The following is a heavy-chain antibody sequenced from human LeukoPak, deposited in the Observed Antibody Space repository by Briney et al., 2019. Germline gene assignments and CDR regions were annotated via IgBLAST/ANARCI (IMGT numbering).Heavy chain of an antibody. Sequence: GGSLRLSCAASGFTFSSYAMHWVRQAPGKGLEWVSYISSSSSYTNYADSVKGRFTISRDNAKNSLYLQMNSLRAEDTAVYYCARDPYGSGSYFDYWGQGTLVTVSS. V-gene: IGHV3-21*05. J-gene: IGHJ4*02. D-gene: IGHD3-10*01. CDR2: ISSSSSYT. CDR1: GFTFSSYA. CDR3: ARDPYGSGSYFDY.